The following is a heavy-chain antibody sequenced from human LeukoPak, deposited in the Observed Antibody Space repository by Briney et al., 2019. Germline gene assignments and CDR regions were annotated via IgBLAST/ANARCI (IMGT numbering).Heavy chain of an antibody. CDR2: IFYSGST. CDR1: GGSFSGYY. D-gene: IGHD3-22*01. V-gene: IGHV4-59*08. Sequence: SETLSLTCAVYGGSFSGYYWSWIRQPPGKGLEWIGYIFYSGSTNYNPSLKSRVTISVDTSKNQFSLKLSSVTAADTAVYYCARQLGPRITMIVVVTGNAFDIWGQGTMVTVSS. J-gene: IGHJ3*02. CDR3: ARQLGPRITMIVVVTGNAFDI.